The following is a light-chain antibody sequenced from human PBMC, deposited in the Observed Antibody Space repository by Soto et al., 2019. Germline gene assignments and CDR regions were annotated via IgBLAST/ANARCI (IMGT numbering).Light chain of an antibody. V-gene: IGLV2-14*02. CDR3: SSYTTTSNEV. J-gene: IGLJ1*01. CDR1: ISDVGSYDL. Sequence: QSALTKPASVSGSPGQSITISCTGSISDVGSYDLVSWYQQHPGKAPKLMIYQVSRRPSGVSNRFFGSKSGNTASLAISGLQPENEADYYCSSYTTTSNEVYGTATKDTVL. CDR2: QVS.